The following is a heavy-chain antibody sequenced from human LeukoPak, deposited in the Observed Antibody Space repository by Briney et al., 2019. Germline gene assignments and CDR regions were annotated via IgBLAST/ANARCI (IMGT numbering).Heavy chain of an antibody. J-gene: IGHJ3*02. CDR3: ARATPEVVPAAIADSDAFDI. CDR2: IYYSGST. V-gene: IGHV4-39*07. CDR1: GGSISSSSYY. D-gene: IGHD2-2*02. Sequence: SETLSLTCTVSGGSISSSSYYWGWIRQPPGKGLEWIGSIYYSGSTYYNPSLKSRVTISVDTSKNQFSLKLSSVTAADTAVYYCARATPEVVPAAIADSDAFDIWGQGTMITVSS.